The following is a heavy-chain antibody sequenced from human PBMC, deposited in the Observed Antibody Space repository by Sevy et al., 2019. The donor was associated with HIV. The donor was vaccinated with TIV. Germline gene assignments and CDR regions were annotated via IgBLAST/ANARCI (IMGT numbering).Heavy chain of an antibody. J-gene: IGHJ6*03. Sequence: GGSLRLSCAASGFTFSDYYMSWIRQAPGKGLEWVSSISSSGSTIYYADSVKGRFTISRDNAKNSLYLQMNSLRAEDTAVYYCARDATYRTGGYYYYYMDVWGKGTTVTVSS. CDR2: ISSSGSTI. CDR1: GFTFSDYY. V-gene: IGHV3-11*01. D-gene: IGHD7-27*01. CDR3: ARDATYRTGGYYYYYMDV.